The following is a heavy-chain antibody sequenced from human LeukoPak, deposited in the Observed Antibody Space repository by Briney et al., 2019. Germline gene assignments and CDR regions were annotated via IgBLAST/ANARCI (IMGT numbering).Heavy chain of an antibody. J-gene: IGHJ4*02. CDR1: GYTFTSYG. Sequence: ASVKVSCKASGYTFTSYGISWVRQAPGQGLEWMGWISAYNGNTNYAQKLQGRATMTTDTSTSTAYMELRSLRCDDTAVYYCARVQPLSHIAVAGGIDYWGQGTLVTVSS. D-gene: IGHD6-19*01. V-gene: IGHV1-18*01. CDR2: ISAYNGNT. CDR3: ARVQPLSHIAVAGGIDY.